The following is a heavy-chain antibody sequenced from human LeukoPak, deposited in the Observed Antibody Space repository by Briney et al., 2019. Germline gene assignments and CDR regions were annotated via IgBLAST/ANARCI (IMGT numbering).Heavy chain of an antibody. J-gene: IGHJ4*02. V-gene: IGHV4-39*07. D-gene: IGHD3-22*01. CDR3: ARAPHFFDSSGSRYYFDY. Sequence: SETLSLTCTVSGGSIRSTTYCWGWIRQPPGKGLEWIGSIYYSGNTYYSPSLMSRVTISVDTSKNQFSLNLSSVTAADTAMYYCARAPHFFDSSGSRYYFDYWGQGALVTVSS. CDR2: IYYSGNT. CDR1: GGSIRSTTYC.